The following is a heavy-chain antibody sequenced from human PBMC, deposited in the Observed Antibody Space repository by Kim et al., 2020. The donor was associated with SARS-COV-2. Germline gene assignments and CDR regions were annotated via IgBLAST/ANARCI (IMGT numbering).Heavy chain of an antibody. CDR2: ISPGGSQV. J-gene: IGHJ3*01. CDR1: GFTFRRFV. V-gene: IGHV3-30*04. CDR3: AQEGETGDRSGYDAFDL. Sequence: GRSLRLSCAASGFTFRRFVMHWVRQAPGKGLEWVAGISPGGSQVYYIDSVKGRFTISRDTSKNTLFVQMNSLTTEDTAMYYCAQEGETGDRSGYDAFDL. D-gene: IGHD7-27*01.